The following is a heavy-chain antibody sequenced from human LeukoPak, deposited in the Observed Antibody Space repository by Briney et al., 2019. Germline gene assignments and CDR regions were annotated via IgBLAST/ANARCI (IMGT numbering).Heavy chain of an antibody. D-gene: IGHD6-13*01. V-gene: IGHV3-23*01. CDR2: ISGSGGST. CDR1: GFTFSSYA. CDR3: AKYRRGGSILDAFDI. Sequence: PGGSLRLSCAASGFTFSSYAMSWVRQALGKGLEWVTAISGSGGSTYYADSVKGRFTISRDNSKNTLYLQMNSLRAEDTAVYYCAKYRRGGSILDAFDIWGQGTMVTVSS. J-gene: IGHJ3*02.